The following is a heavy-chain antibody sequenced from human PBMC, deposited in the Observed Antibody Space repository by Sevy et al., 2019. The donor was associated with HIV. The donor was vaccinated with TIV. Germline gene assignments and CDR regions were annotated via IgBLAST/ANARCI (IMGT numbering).Heavy chain of an antibody. V-gene: IGHV3-23*01. D-gene: IGHD2-8*01. Sequence: GGSLRLSCEASGFTFNSHGMTWVRQAPGKGLEWVSCISGSGISPFYANSVKGRFTISRDNAKNTVYLQMISRRDEDSAVHDCAVEFCINGLCQIYDGYYFYAMDVWGQGTTVTVSS. CDR1: GFTFNSHG. J-gene: IGHJ6*02. CDR3: AVEFCINGLCQIYDGYYFYAMDV. CDR2: ISGSGISP.